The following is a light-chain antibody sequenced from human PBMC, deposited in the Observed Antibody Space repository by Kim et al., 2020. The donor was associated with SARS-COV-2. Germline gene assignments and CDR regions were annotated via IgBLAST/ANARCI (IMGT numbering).Light chain of an antibody. CDR2: KAS. CDR3: QQYSSHWT. J-gene: IGKJ1*01. V-gene: IGKV1-5*03. CDR1: QSSSTW. Sequence: SASVEDRVTITCQASQSSSTWLAWYQQIPGTAPKLLIYKASSLESEVSSRFSGSGSGTEFTPTISSLQPDDFATYYCQQYSSHWTFGQGTKVDIK.